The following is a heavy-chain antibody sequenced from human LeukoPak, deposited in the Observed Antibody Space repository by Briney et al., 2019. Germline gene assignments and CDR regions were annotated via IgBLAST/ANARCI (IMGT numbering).Heavy chain of an antibody. J-gene: IGHJ5*02. D-gene: IGHD3-22*01. CDR1: GGSFSGYY. Sequence: SETLSLTCAVYGGSFSGYYWSWLRQPPGKGLEWIGEINHSGSTNYNPSLKSRVTISVDTSKNQFSLKLSSVTAADTAVYYCARGRHYYDSSGYYYDPWGQGTLVTVSS. V-gene: IGHV4-34*01. CDR2: INHSGST. CDR3: ARGRHYYDSSGYYYDP.